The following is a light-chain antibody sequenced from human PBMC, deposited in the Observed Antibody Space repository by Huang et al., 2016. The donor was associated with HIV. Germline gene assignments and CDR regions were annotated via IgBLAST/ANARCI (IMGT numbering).Light chain of an antibody. CDR2: VLA. J-gene: IGKJ1*01. V-gene: IGKV2D-29*02. CDR1: QSLLHTDGKTY. Sequence: DLVMTQTPLSLSVTPGQPASISCKSSQSLLHTDGKTYFYWYLQKPGQSPQLLIYVLANRFSGVPDRLSGSGSGTDFTLKISRVEAEDAGVYYCMQSIQPATFGQGTNVEIK. CDR3: MQSIQPAT.